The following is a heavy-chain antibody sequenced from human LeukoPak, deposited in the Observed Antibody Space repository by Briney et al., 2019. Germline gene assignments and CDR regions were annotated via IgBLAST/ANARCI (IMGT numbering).Heavy chain of an antibody. CDR1: GGTLSSYT. CDR2: IIPILGIA. CDR3: ASGERKGARVY. J-gene: IGHJ4*02. Sequence: SVKLSCKASGGTLSSYTISWVRQAPGQGLEWMGRIIPILGIANYAQKFQGRVTITADKSTSTAYMELSSLRSEDTAVYYCASGERKGARVYWGQGTLVTVSS. V-gene: IGHV1-69*02. D-gene: IGHD1-26*01.